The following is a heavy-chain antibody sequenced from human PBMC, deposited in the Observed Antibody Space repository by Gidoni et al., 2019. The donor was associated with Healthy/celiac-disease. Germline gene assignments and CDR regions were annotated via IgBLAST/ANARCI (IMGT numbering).Heavy chain of an antibody. V-gene: IGHV6-1*01. CDR3: ARDYDSSGYSTLDY. Sequence: QVQLQQSGPGLVKPSQTLSLTSAIAGDSVSSNSAAWNWIRQSQSRGLEWLGRTYYRSKWYNDYAVSVNSRITLNTDTSKNQFSLQLNSVSPEDTAVYYCARDYDSSGYSTLDYWGQGTLVSVSS. CDR2: TYYRSKWYN. D-gene: IGHD3-22*01. CDR1: GDSVSSNSAA. J-gene: IGHJ4*02.